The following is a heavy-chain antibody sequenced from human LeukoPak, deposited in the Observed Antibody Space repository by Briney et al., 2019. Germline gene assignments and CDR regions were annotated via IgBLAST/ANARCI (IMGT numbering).Heavy chain of an antibody. J-gene: IGHJ5*02. V-gene: IGHV4-59*01. D-gene: IGHD3-10*01. CDR2: IYYSGST. Sequence: SETLSLTCTVSGGSISSYYWSWIRQPPGKGLEWIGYIYYSGSTNYNPSLKSRVTMSVDTSKNQFSLKLSSVTAADTAVYYCARVVRGVIQENWFDPWGQGTLVTVSS. CDR1: GGSISSYY. CDR3: ARVVRGVIQENWFDP.